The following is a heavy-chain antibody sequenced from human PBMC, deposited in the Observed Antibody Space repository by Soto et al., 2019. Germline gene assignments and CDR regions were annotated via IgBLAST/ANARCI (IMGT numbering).Heavy chain of an antibody. D-gene: IGHD3-22*01. CDR1: GFTFSDSA. CDR3: TKPRYDSTGHEY. J-gene: IGHJ4*02. V-gene: IGHV3-73*01. Sequence: EVQLVESGGGLVQPGGSLKLSCAASGFTFSDSAMHWFRLASGKGLEWVDRIRSNVNNYATAYAASVKGRFTISRDDSKNTAYLEMKSLKTEDTAVYYCTKPRYDSTGHEYWGQGTLVTVSS. CDR2: IRSNVNNYAT.